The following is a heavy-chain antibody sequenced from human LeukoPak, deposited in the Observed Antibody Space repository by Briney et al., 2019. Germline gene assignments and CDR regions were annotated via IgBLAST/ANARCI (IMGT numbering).Heavy chain of an antibody. V-gene: IGHV3-23*01. J-gene: IGHJ4*02. Sequence: PGGSLRLSCAASGFTFSSYAMHWVRQAPGKGLEWVSGITGSAGTTYYADSVKGRFTISRDNSKNTVSLQMNSLRAEDTAVYYCAKKTGATGFHPFDFWGRGTLVTVSS. CDR2: ITGSAGTT. D-gene: IGHD1-1*01. CDR1: GFTFSSYA. CDR3: AKKTGATGFHPFDF.